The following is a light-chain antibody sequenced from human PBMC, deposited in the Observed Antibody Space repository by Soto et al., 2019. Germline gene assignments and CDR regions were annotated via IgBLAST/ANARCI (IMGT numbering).Light chain of an antibody. CDR2: AAS. CDR1: QSISSY. Sequence: DIQMTQSPSSLSASVGDRVTITCRASQSISSYLIWYQQKPGKAPNLLIYAASSLQSGVPSRFSGSGSGTDFTLTISSLQPEDFATYYCQQSYSTPRTLGQGTKLEIK. CDR3: QQSYSTPRT. J-gene: IGKJ2*01. V-gene: IGKV1-39*01.